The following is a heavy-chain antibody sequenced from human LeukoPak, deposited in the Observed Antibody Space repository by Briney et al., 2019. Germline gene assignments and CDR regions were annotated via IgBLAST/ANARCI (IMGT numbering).Heavy chain of an antibody. V-gene: IGHV4-34*01. J-gene: IGHJ6*03. CDR3: ARVSDLAYCGGDCYSPDYYYMDV. Sequence: SETLSLTCAVYGGSFSGYYWSWIRQPPGKGLEWIGEINHSGSTNYNPSLKSRVTISVDTSKNQFSLKLSSVTAADTAVYYCARVSDLAYCGGDCYSPDYYYMDVWGKGTTVTVSS. CDR1: GGSFSGYY. CDR2: INHSGST. D-gene: IGHD2-21*02.